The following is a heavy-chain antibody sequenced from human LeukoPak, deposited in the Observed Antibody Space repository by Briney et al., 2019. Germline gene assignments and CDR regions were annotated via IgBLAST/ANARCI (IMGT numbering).Heavy chain of an antibody. CDR3: ARFSGSGWGRRDLLQFDY. Sequence: GVSLTLSCAASGFTFSTYWMTWVRQAPGKGLEWVANIKQDGSEKQYVDSVKGRFSISRDNAENSLYLQMNSLRAEDTAVYYCARFSGSGWGRRDLLQFDYWGQGTLVTVSS. J-gene: IGHJ4*02. CDR2: IKQDGSEK. D-gene: IGHD6-19*01. V-gene: IGHV3-7*01. CDR1: GFTFSTYW.